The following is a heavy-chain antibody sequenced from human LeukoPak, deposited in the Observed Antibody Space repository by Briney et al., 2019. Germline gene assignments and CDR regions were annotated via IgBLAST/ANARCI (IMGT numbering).Heavy chain of an antibody. Sequence: PGGSLRLSCAASGFTFSSYGMHWVRQAPGKGLEWVAVISYDGSNKYYADSVKGRFTISRDNSKNTLYLQMNSLRAEDTAVYYCANSVSPYGMDVWGKGTTVTVSS. CDR3: ANSVSPYGMDV. CDR1: GFTFSSYG. CDR2: ISYDGSNK. J-gene: IGHJ6*04. V-gene: IGHV3-30*18. D-gene: IGHD5/OR15-5a*01.